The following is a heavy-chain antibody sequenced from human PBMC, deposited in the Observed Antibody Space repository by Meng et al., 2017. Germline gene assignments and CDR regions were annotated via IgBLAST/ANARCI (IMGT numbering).Heavy chain of an antibody. Sequence: QVQRVRAETEVTNPGSSLKGLCEAFGGTFSSYAISWVRQDPGQGLEWMGGIIPIFGTANYAQKFQGRVTITADESTSTAYMELSSLRSEDTAVYYCARDYGDYAWIAKRWFDPWGQGTLVTVSS. D-gene: IGHD4-17*01. CDR1: GGTFSSYA. J-gene: IGHJ5*02. CDR2: IIPIFGTA. V-gene: IGHV1-69*01. CDR3: ARDYGDYAWIAKRWFDP.